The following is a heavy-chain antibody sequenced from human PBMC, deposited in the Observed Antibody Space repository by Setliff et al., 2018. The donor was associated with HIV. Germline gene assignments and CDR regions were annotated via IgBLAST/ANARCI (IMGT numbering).Heavy chain of an antibody. V-gene: IGHV1-69*13. CDR2: IIPIFGTA. D-gene: IGHD4-17*01. CDR1: GYTFTSYG. J-gene: IGHJ6*03. Sequence: GASVKVSCKASGYTFTSYGISWVRQAPGQGLEWMGGIIPIFGTANYAQKFQGRVTITADESTSTAYMELSSLRSEDTAVYYCARWSDYGDYHYYMDVWGQGTTVTVSS. CDR3: ARWSDYGDYHYYMDV.